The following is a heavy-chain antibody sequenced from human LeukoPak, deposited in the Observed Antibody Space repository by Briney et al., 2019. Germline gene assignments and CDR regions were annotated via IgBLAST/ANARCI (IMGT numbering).Heavy chain of an antibody. J-gene: IGHJ5*02. V-gene: IGHV1-18*01. CDR3: AREDYGDYAGFDP. D-gene: IGHD4-17*01. CDR1: GYTFTSYG. Sequence: ASVKVSCKVYGYTFTSYGISWVRQAPGQGLEWMGWISAYNGNTNYAQKIQGRVTMTTDTSTSTAYMELRSLRSDDTAVYYCAREDYGDYAGFDPWGQGTLVTVSS. CDR2: ISAYNGNT.